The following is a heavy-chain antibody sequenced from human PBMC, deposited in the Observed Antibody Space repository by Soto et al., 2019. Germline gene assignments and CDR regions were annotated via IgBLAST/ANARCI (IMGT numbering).Heavy chain of an antibody. J-gene: IGHJ4*02. Sequence: QVQLVESGGGVVQPGRSLRLSCAASGFTFSSYAMHWVRQAPGKGLEWVAVISYDGSNKYYADSVKGRFTISRDNSKNTLYLQMNSLRAEDTAVYYCARGGKQQLVLWRHSQYYFDYWGQGTLVTVSS. CDR1: GFTFSSYA. CDR3: ARGGKQQLVLWRHSQYYFDY. CDR2: ISYDGSNK. D-gene: IGHD6-13*01. V-gene: IGHV3-30-3*01.